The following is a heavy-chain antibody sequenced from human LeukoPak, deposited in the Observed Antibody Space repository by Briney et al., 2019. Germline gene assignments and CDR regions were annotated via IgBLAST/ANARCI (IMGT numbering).Heavy chain of an antibody. J-gene: IGHJ6*03. CDR2: ISSSSYI. V-gene: IGHV3-21*01. CDR1: GFTFSSYS. CDR3: ARDEIFGFYYMDV. D-gene: IGHD3-3*01. Sequence: GGSLRLSCAASGFTFSSYSMNWVRQAPGKGLEWVSSISSSSYIYYADSVKGRFTISRDNAKNSLYLQMNSLRAEDTAVYYCARDEIFGFYYMDVWGKGTTVTVSS.